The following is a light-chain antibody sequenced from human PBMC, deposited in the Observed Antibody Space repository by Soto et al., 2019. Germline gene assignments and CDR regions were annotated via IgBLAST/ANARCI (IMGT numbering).Light chain of an antibody. J-gene: IGLJ2*01. Sequence: QSALTQPASVSGSPGQSITISCTGTSSDVGGYNYLSWYQHHPGKAPKLTIYDVSNRPSGVSNRFSGSKSGDTASLTISGLQAEDEADYYCSSYTSGSTLVFGGGTKLTVL. CDR3: SSYTSGSTLV. CDR1: SSDVGGYNY. V-gene: IGLV2-14*03. CDR2: DVS.